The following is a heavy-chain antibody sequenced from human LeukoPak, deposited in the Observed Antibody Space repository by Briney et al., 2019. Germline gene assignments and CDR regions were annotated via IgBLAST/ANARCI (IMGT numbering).Heavy chain of an antibody. Sequence: GGSLRLSCAASGFTFSSYAMSWVRQAPGKGLEWVSAISGSGGSTYYADSVKGRFTISRDNSKNTLYLQMNSLRAEDTAVYYCAKDIQASIVVVPAAIGSWGQGTLVTVSS. V-gene: IGHV3-23*01. CDR1: GFTFSSYA. CDR2: ISGSGGST. D-gene: IGHD2-2*01. J-gene: IGHJ4*02. CDR3: AKDIQASIVVVPAAIGS.